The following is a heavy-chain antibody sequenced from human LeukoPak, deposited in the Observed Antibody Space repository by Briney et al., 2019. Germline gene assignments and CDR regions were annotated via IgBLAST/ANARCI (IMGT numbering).Heavy chain of an antibody. CDR1: GYTFTSYG. D-gene: IGHD3-22*01. J-gene: IGHJ4*02. CDR2: ISAYNGNT. Sequence: GASVKVSCKASGYTFTSYGISWVRQAPGQGLEWMGWISAYNGNTNYAQKLQGRVTMTTDTSTSTAYMELRSLRSDDTAVYYCARDRGKYYYDSSGSIPDYWGQGPLVTVSS. V-gene: IGHV1-18*01. CDR3: ARDRGKYYYDSSGSIPDY.